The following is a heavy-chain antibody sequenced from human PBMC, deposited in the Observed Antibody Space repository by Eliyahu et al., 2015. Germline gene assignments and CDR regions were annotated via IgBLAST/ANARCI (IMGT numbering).Heavy chain of an antibody. D-gene: IGHD3-3*01. CDR2: INTDGXLT. CDR1: GFTFSSYX. V-gene: IGHV3-74*01. CDR3: ARRGLYGTXSIFF. Sequence: EVQLVESGGDLIQPGGSLRLSCAASGFTFSSYXXLWVRQFPWQGLVWVSRINTDGXLTNYADSVKGRFTVSXDDGKSELYLEMNSLRAEDTALYFCARRGLYGTXSIFFWGQGTLVTVSS. J-gene: IGHJ4*02.